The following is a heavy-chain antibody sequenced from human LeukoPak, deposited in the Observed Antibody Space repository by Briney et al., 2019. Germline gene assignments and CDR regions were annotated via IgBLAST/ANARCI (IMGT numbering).Heavy chain of an antibody. D-gene: IGHD6-19*01. Sequence: GGSLGLSCAASGFTFSTYWMNWVRQAPGKGLVWVSRIRSDGTNTDYADSVKGRFTISRDNAENTLYLQMNSLRAEDTAVYYCAREGSGWYIDYWGQGILVTVSS. CDR1: GFTFSTYW. CDR2: IRSDGTNT. J-gene: IGHJ4*02. V-gene: IGHV3-74*01. CDR3: AREGSGWYIDY.